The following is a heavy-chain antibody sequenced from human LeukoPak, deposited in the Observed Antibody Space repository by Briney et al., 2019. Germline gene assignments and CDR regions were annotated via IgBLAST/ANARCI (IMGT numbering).Heavy chain of an antibody. CDR2: IKQDGSEK. D-gene: IGHD3-10*01. J-gene: IGHJ5*02. CDR3: AREPLITMVRDTRNWFDP. V-gene: IGHV3-7*01. CDR1: GFTFSSYW. Sequence: PGGSLRLSCAASGFTFSSYWMSWVRQAPGKGLEWVANIKQDGSEKYYVDSVKGRFTISRDNAKNSLYLQMNSLRAEDTAVYYCAREPLITMVRDTRNWFDPWGQGTLVTVSS.